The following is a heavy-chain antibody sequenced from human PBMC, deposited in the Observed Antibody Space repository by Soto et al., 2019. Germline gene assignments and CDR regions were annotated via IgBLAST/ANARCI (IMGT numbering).Heavy chain of an antibody. Sequence: QVQLVQSGAEVKKPGASVKVSCKASGYTFTSYGISWVRQAPGQGLEWMGWISAYNGNTNYAQKLQGRVTMTTDTSTSTADMELRSLRSDDTAVYYCARDRRRYYDSSGYLGYWGQGTLVTVSS. CDR3: ARDRRRYYDSSGYLGY. CDR2: ISAYNGNT. J-gene: IGHJ4*02. D-gene: IGHD3-22*01. V-gene: IGHV1-18*01. CDR1: GYTFTSYG.